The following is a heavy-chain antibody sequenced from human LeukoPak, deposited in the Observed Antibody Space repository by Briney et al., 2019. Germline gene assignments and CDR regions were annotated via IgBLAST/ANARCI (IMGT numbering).Heavy chain of an antibody. CDR1: GFTFTTYA. Sequence: GGSLRLSCAASGFTFTTYAMSWVRQAPGKGLEWVSSISGGSYIYYADSVKGRFTISRDNAKNSLYLQMNSLRAEDTAVYYCASSLIAAAPFDPWGQGTLVTVSS. J-gene: IGHJ5*02. CDR3: ASSLIAAAPFDP. D-gene: IGHD6-13*01. CDR2: ISGGSYI. V-gene: IGHV3-21*01.